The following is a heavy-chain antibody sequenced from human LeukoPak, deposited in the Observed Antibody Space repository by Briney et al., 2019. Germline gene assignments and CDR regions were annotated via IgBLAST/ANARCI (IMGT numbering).Heavy chain of an antibody. CDR3: ARQISDYYYYYMDV. J-gene: IGHJ6*03. CDR1: GGSISSSNYY. D-gene: IGHD3-10*01. V-gene: IGHV4-39*01. Sequence: SETLSLTCTVSGGSISSSNYYWGWIRQPPGRGLEWIGTIYYSGTTYYNPSLESRVTISEDTSKNQFSLTLRSVTAADTAVYYCARQISDYYYYYMDVWGRGTTVTVSS. CDR2: IYYSGTT.